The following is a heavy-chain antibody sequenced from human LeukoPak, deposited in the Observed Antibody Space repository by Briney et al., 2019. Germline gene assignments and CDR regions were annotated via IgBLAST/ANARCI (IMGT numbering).Heavy chain of an antibody. D-gene: IGHD6-13*01. CDR3: ARVRSSWFSDDAFDI. V-gene: IGHV3-11*01. J-gene: IGHJ3*02. CDR2: ISSSGSTI. CDR1: GFTFSDYY. Sequence: GGSLRLSCAASGFTFSDYYMSWIRQAPGKGLEWVSYISSSGSTIYYADSVKGRFTISRDNAKNSLYLQMNSLRAEDTAVYYCARVRSSWFSDDAFDIWGQGTLVTVSS.